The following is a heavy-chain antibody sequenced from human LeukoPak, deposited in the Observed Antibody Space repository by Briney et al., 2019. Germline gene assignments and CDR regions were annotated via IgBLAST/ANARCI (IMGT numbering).Heavy chain of an antibody. Sequence: PGGSLRLSCAASGFTFSSYWMTWFRQAPGKGLEWVANIKPDGSGKYYVDSVKGRFTISRDNAKNSLYPQMNSLRAEDTAVYYCAREYSSSSVLGYWGQGTLVTVSS. CDR1: GFTFSSYW. V-gene: IGHV3-7*03. J-gene: IGHJ4*02. D-gene: IGHD6-6*01. CDR2: IKPDGSGK. CDR3: AREYSSSSVLGY.